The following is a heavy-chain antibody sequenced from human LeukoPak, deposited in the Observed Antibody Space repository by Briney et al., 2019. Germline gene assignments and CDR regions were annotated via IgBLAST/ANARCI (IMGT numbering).Heavy chain of an antibody. Sequence: SETLSLTCAVYGGSFSGYYWSWIRQPPGKGLEWIGEINHSGSTNYNPSLKSRVTISVDTSKNQFSLKLSSVTAADTALYYCARGWAAARDFDYWGQGTLVTVSS. V-gene: IGHV4-34*01. J-gene: IGHJ4*02. CDR1: GGSFSGYY. CDR3: ARGWAAARDFDY. D-gene: IGHD6-13*01. CDR2: INHSGST.